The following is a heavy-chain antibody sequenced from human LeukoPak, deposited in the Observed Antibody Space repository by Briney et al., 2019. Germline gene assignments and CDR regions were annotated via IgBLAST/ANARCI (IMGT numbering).Heavy chain of an antibody. D-gene: IGHD3-16*01. CDR1: GFTVSSNY. Sequence: GGSLRLSCAASGFTVSSNYMGWVRQAPGKGLEWVSVIYSGGSTYYADSVKGRFTIPRDNSKNTLYLQMNSLRAEDTAVYYCARDSPLWGDAFDIWGQGTMVTVSS. CDR3: ARDSPLWGDAFDI. CDR2: IYSGGST. V-gene: IGHV3-53*01. J-gene: IGHJ3*02.